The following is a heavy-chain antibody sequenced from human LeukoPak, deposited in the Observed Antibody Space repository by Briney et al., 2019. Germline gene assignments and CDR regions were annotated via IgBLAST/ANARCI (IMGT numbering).Heavy chain of an antibody. CDR1: GGSISSSSYY. Sequence: SGTLSLTCTVSGGSISSSSYYWSWIRQPPGKGLEWIGYIYYSGSTNYNPSLKSRDTISVDTSKNQFSLKLSSVTAADTAVYYCARHPSQRLRSDNWYFDLWGRGTLVTVSS. J-gene: IGHJ2*01. V-gene: IGHV4-61*05. CDR2: IYYSGST. CDR3: ARHPSQRLRSDNWYFDL. D-gene: IGHD4-17*01.